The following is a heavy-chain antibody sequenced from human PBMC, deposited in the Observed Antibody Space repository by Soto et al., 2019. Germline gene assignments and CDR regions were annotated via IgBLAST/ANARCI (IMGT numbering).Heavy chain of an antibody. CDR2: FDPEEGKT. J-gene: IGHJ4*02. Sequence: ASLKVSCKVSGYTLNDLSMHWVRQAPGKGLEWMGGFDPEEGKTVYAQRFQGRLTMTGDTSTDTRYMELHSLTSDDTDVYYCAIKLGYFDYWGQGTLVTVSS. CDR1: GYTLNDLS. CDR3: AIKLGYFDY. V-gene: IGHV1-24*01. D-gene: IGHD6-6*01.